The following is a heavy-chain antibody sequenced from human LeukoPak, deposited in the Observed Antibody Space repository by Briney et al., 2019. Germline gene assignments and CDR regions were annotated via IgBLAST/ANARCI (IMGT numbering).Heavy chain of an antibody. CDR1: GGSMSSGNYY. CDR2: IYTSDPT. V-gene: IGHV4-61*02. D-gene: IGHD3-9*01. Sequence: SETLSLTCTVSGGSMSSGNYYWSWIRQPAGGGLEWIGRIYTSDPTNYNPSLKSRVTISVDTSKNYFSLKLSSVTAADTAVYYCATSNNSGYPYFDPWGQGTLVTVSS. CDR3: ATSNNSGYPYFDP. J-gene: IGHJ5*02.